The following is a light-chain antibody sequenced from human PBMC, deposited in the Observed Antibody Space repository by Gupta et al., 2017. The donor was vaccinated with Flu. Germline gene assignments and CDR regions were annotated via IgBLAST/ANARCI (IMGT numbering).Light chain of an antibody. J-gene: IGKJ2*03. CDR3: RQVLQTPYS. V-gene: IGKV2-28*01. CDR1: QSLLHSNGYNY. Sequence: IVMTLSPLSLPVTPGEPASISCRSSQSLLHSNGYNYLDWYLQKPGQSPQLLIYLGSNRASGVPDRFSGSGSGTDFTLKISRVEAEDVGVYYCRQVLQTPYSFGQGTKLEIK. CDR2: LGS.